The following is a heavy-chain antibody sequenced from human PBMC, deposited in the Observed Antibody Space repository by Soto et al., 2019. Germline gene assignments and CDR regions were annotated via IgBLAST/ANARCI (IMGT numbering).Heavy chain of an antibody. CDR3: AHMRAAKFDY. CDR1: GVSLSTGGVG. V-gene: IGHV2-5*02. D-gene: IGHD2-15*01. Sequence: QITLKESGPTLVKPTQTLTLTCNVSGVSLSTGGVGVGWIRQPPGKALEGLALIYWDDDQRSSPSLKSRLTITKDTAKKQVVLTMTNMAPEDKATYYCAHMRAAKFDYCGQGTLVTVSS. J-gene: IGHJ4*02. CDR2: IYWDDDQ.